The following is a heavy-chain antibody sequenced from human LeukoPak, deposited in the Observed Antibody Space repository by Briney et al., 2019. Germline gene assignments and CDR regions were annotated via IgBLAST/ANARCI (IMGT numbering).Heavy chain of an antibody. V-gene: IGHV4-34*01. Sequence: SETLSLTCTVSGGSISSYYWSWIRQPPGKGLEWIGEINHSGSTNYNPSLKSRVTISVDTSKNQFSLKLSSVTAADTAVYYCARGQITFGGVIVRRRFDYWGQGTLVTVSS. CDR3: ARGQITFGGVIVRRRFDY. J-gene: IGHJ4*02. D-gene: IGHD3-16*02. CDR1: GGSISSYY. CDR2: INHSGST.